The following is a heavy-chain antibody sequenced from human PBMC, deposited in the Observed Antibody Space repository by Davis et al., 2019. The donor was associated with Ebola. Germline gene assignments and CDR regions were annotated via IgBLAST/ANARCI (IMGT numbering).Heavy chain of an antibody. CDR3: ASPTTVVTYDAFDI. J-gene: IGHJ3*02. V-gene: IGHV5-10-1*01. Sequence: GESLKISCKGSGYSFTSYWISWVRQMPGKGLEWMGRIDPSDSYTNYSPSFQGHVTISADKSISTAYLQWSSLKASDTAMYYCASPTTVVTYDAFDIWGQGTMVTVSS. CDR2: IDPSDSYT. D-gene: IGHD4-23*01. CDR1: GYSFTSYW.